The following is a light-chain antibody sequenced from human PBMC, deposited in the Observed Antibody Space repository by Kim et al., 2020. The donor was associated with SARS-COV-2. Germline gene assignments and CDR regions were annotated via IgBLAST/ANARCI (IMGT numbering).Light chain of an antibody. CDR1: SCNIGSNY. V-gene: IGLV1-47*01. Sequence: QRVTISCSASSCNIGSNYVYWYQQPPGTAPKLLIYMINQRPSGGSDRFSGSKSGTSASLAISGLRSEDEADYYCAAWDDSLSVVFGGGTQLTVL. J-gene: IGLJ2*01. CDR2: MIN. CDR3: AAWDDSLSVV.